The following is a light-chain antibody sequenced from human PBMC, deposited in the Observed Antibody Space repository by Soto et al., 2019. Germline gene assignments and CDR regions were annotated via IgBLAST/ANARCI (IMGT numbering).Light chain of an antibody. J-gene: IGLJ3*02. CDR1: SGSVSTSHN. Sequence: QTVVTQDPSFSVSPGGTVTLTCGLISGSVSTSHNPAWYQQTPGQSPRTLIYSTNTRSSGVPDRFSGSILGNKAALTITGAQAEDESDYYCALYMGSVIWVFGGGTKLTVL. CDR3: ALYMGSVIWV. CDR2: STN. V-gene: IGLV8-61*01.